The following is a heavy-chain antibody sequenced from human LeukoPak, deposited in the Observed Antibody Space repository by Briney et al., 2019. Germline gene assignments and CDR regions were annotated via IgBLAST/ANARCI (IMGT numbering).Heavy chain of an antibody. Sequence: ASVKVSCKASGYTFTSYDINWVRQATGQGLEWMGWMNPNSGNTGYAQKFQGRVTITRNTSISTAYMELSSLRSEDTAVYYCARGLTTLGYCSSTSCYNNWSDPWGQGTLVTVSS. CDR1: GYTFTSYD. V-gene: IGHV1-8*03. CDR3: ARGLTTLGYCSSTSCYNNWSDP. CDR2: MNPNSGNT. D-gene: IGHD2-2*02. J-gene: IGHJ5*02.